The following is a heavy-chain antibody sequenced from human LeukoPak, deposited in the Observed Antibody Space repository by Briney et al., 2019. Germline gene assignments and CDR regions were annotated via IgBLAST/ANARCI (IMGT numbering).Heavy chain of an antibody. CDR1: GFTFSSYA. Sequence: PGGSLRLSCAASGFTFSSYAMNWVRQAPGKGLEWISAISASGGSTYYADSVKGRFTISRDNSKNTLYLQMNSLRAEDTAVYYCAKGGGWLYYFDYWGQGTLVTVSS. CDR2: ISASGGST. D-gene: IGHD6-19*01. V-gene: IGHV3-23*01. CDR3: AKGGGWLYYFDY. J-gene: IGHJ4*02.